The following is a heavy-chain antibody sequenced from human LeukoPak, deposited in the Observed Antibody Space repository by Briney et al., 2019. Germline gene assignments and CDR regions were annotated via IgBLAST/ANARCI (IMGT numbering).Heavy chain of an antibody. D-gene: IGHD3-16*01. CDR2: ISGGGGST. CDR1: GFTFSSYA. V-gene: IGHV3-23*01. J-gene: IGHJ4*02. CDR3: AKDGRGSWRLDFDY. Sequence: PGGSLRLSCAASGFTFSSYAMSWVRQPPGKGLEWVSSISGGGGSTYYADSVKGRFTVSRDNSKHTLYLQMNSLRAEDTAVYYCAKDGRGSWRLDFDYWGQGTLVTVSS.